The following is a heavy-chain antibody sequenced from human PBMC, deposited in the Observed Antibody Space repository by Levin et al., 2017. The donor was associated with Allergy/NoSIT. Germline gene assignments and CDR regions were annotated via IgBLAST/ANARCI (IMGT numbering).Heavy chain of an antibody. J-gene: IGHJ6*02. V-gene: IGHV3-33*01. CDR2: IYYDGSDK. CDR3: ARDFGTTYLLYYYGMDV. Sequence: GGSLRLSCAASGFTFSTYGMHWVRQAPGKGLEWVAFIYYDGSDKFYADSVKGRFTISRDNSKDTLYLQMNSLRAEDTALYYCARDFGTTYLLYYYGMDVWGQGTTVTVSS. D-gene: IGHD3-10*01. CDR1: GFTFSTYG.